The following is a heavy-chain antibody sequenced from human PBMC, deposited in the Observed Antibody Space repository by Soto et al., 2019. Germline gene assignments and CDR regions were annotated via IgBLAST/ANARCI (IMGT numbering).Heavy chain of an antibody. J-gene: IGHJ4*02. CDR2: IIPIFGTA. CDR3: ARGGGITNNYFDY. CDR1: GGTVSSYA. Sequence: ASVKVSCKASGGTVSSYAISWVRQAPGQGLEWMGGIIPIFGTANYAQKFQGRVTITADESTRTAYMELSSLRSEDTAVYYCARGGGITNNYFDYWGKGTLVTVSS. V-gene: IGHV1-69*13. D-gene: IGHD3-10*01.